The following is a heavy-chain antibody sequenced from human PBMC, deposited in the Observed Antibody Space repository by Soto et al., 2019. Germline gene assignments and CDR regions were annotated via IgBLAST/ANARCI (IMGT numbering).Heavy chain of an antibody. D-gene: IGHD3-9*01. V-gene: IGHV4-59*01. Sequence: QVQLQESGPGLVKPSETLSLTCTVSGGSISSYSWSWIRQPPGKGLQWIGYIYYSGRTNYNPSLKSRVTISVDTSKKQISLKLSSVTAADSAVYYCASGGWTYDILTGYYLWGQVTMVTVSS. J-gene: IGHJ3*01. CDR2: IYYSGRT. CDR1: GGSISSYS. CDR3: ASGGWTYDILTGYYL.